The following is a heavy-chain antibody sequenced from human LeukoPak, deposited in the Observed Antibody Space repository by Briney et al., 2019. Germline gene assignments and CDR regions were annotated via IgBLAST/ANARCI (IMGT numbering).Heavy chain of an antibody. CDR2: IYHSGNN. D-gene: IGHD5-24*01. J-gene: IGHJ4*02. V-gene: IGHV4-38-2*02. CDR1: GYSISSGYY. Sequence: NSSETLSLTCSVSGYSISSGYYWGWIRQPPGKGLEWIGIIYHSGNNYYNPSLKSRVTISVDTSKNQFSLKLSSVAAADTAVYYCARDRGTTGYNYFDYWGRGALVTVSS. CDR3: ARDRGTTGYNYFDY.